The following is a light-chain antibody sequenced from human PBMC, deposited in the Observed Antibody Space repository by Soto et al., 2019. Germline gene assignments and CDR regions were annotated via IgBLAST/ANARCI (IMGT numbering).Light chain of an antibody. CDR1: QGISRY. J-gene: IGKJ3*01. Sequence: IQLTQSPSSLSASVGDRVTITCRASQGISRYLAWYQQKPGKAPKLLIYAASTLQSGVPSRFSGSGSGTGFTPTISSLQPEDFAPDYCQQLNSYPPYTFGPGTKVDIK. CDR3: QQLNSYPPYT. CDR2: AAS. V-gene: IGKV1-9*01.